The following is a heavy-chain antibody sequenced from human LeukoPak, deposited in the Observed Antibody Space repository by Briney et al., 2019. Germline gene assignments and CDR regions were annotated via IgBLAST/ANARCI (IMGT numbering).Heavy chain of an antibody. D-gene: IGHD6-13*01. J-gene: IGHJ5*02. V-gene: IGHV3-21*01. CDR2: ISSSSSSSYI. Sequence: GGSLRLSCAASGFTFSSYSMNWVRQAPGKGLEWVSSISSSSSSSYICYADSVKGRFTISRDNAKNSLYLQMNSLRAEDTAVYYCARDRIAAAGTVDWFDPWGQGTLVTVSS. CDR3: ARDRIAAAGTVDWFDP. CDR1: GFTFSSYS.